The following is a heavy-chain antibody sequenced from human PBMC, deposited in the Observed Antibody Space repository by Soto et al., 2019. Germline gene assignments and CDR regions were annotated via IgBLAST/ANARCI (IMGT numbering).Heavy chain of an antibody. Sequence: QVQLVQSGAEVKKPGASVKVSCKASGYTFTSYAMHWVRQAPGQRLEWMGWINAGNGNTKYSQNFQGRVTITRDTSASTVYMELSSLRSEDTAVSYCARDLAADCSGGSCHDYWGQGTLVTVSS. V-gene: IGHV1-3*01. CDR1: GYTFTSYA. D-gene: IGHD2-15*01. CDR2: INAGNGNT. J-gene: IGHJ4*02. CDR3: ARDLAADCSGGSCHDY.